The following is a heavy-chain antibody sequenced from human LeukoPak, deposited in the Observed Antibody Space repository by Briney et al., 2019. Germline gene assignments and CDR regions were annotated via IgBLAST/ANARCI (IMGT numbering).Heavy chain of an antibody. CDR1: GFTFSGSP. CDR3: TRLSNIHCSGGSCYFDY. CDR2: IKTKANSYAT. V-gene: IGHV3-73*01. D-gene: IGHD2-15*01. J-gene: IGHJ4*02. Sequence: GGSLKLSCAATGFTFSGSPMHWVRQASGKGLEWVGRIKTKANSYATAYAASVKGRFTISRDDSKNTAYLQMNSLKTEDTAVYYCTRLSNIHCSGGSCYFDYWGQGTLVTVSS.